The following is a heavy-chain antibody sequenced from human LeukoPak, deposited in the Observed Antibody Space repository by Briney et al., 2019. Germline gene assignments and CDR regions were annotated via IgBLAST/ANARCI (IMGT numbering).Heavy chain of an antibody. CDR3: ARDRMGHSISWARFQS. J-gene: IGHJ4*02. Sequence: KSGGSLRLSCAASGFTFSSYSMNWVRQAPGKGLEWVSSISSSSSYIYYADSVKGRFTISRDNAKNSLYLQMNSLRAEDTAVYYCARDRMGHSISWARFQSWGQGTLVIAAS. CDR2: ISSSSSYI. CDR1: GFTFSSYS. D-gene: IGHD6-13*01. V-gene: IGHV3-21*01.